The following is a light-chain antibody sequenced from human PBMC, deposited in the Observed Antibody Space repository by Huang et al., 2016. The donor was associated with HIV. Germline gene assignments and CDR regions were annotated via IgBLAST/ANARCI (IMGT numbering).Light chain of an antibody. CDR1: QSVSSSY. CDR3: QQYGSSPMYT. V-gene: IGKV3-20*01. CDR2: GAS. J-gene: IGKJ2*01. Sequence: DIVLTQSPGTLSLSPGERATLSCRASQSVSSSYLAWYQQKPGQAPGLLIYGASSRATGIPDRISGSGSGTDFTLTISRLEPEDFAVYYCQQYGSSPMYTFGQGTRLEIK.